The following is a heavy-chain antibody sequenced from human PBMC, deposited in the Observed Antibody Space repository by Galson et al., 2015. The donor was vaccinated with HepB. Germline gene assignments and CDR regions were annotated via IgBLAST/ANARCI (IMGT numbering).Heavy chain of an antibody. Sequence: SLRLSCAASGFTFSRYGMHWVRQAPGKGLEWVAVIWYDGSNKYYADSVKGRFTISRDNSKNTLYLQMNSLRAEDTAVYYCARDPYYDFWSEQNRLEGYFDYWGQGTLVTVSS. D-gene: IGHD3-3*01. CDR3: ARDPYYDFWSEQNRLEGYFDY. CDR2: IWYDGSNK. CDR1: GFTFSRYG. J-gene: IGHJ4*02. V-gene: IGHV3-33*01.